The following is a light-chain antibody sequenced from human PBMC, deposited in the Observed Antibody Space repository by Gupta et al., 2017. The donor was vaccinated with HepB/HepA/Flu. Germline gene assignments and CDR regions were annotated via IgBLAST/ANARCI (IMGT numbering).Light chain of an antibody. Sequence: QSALTQPPSASGSPGQSVTISCTRTSSDVGGYNYVSWHQQHPGKAPKVMIYEFSKRPSGVPDRFSGSKSGNTASLTVSGLQAEDEADYYCSSHAGSKTVIGTGTQVTVL. J-gene: IGLJ1*01. CDR3: SSHAGSKTV. V-gene: IGLV2-8*01. CDR2: EFS. CDR1: SSDVGGYNY.